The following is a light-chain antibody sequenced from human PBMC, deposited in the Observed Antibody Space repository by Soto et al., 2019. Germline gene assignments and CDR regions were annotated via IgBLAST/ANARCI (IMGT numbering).Light chain of an antibody. V-gene: IGLV2-11*01. CDR2: DVS. CDR1: SSDVGGYNY. J-gene: IGLJ1*01. Sequence: HSALTQPRSVSGSPGQSVTISCTGTSSDVGGYNYVSWYQQHPGKAPKLMIYDVSKRPSGVPDRFSGSKSGNTASLTISGLQAEDEADYYCCSYAGSYTFYYVFGTGTKLTVL. CDR3: CSYAGSYTFYYV.